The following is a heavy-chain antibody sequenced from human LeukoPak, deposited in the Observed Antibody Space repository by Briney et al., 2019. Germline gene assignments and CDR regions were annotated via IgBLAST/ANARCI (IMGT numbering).Heavy chain of an antibody. V-gene: IGHV4-61*01. D-gene: IGHD3-16*02. J-gene: IGHJ4*02. CDR2: IFYSGST. CDR1: GGSVSSGTDY. Sequence: PSETLSLTCTVSGGSVSSGTDYWNWIRQPPGKGLEWIGYIFYSGSTNYNPSVKSRVTISVDTSKNQFSLKLNSVTAADTAVYYCARGRIRGLGELSFWSQGTLVTVFS. CDR3: ARGRIRGLGELSF.